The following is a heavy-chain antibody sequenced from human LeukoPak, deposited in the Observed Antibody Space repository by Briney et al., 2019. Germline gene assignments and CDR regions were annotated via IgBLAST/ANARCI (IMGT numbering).Heavy chain of an antibody. Sequence: GGSLRLSCAASGFTFSSHSMNWVRQAPGKGLEWVSSISPSGNYIYYADSVEGRFTIARDNAKNSLYLQMNSLRAEDTAVYYCARDLSSSTSCYSYWGQGTLVTVSS. J-gene: IGHJ4*02. CDR3: ARDLSSSTSCYSY. CDR2: ISPSGNYI. V-gene: IGHV3-21*01. D-gene: IGHD2-2*01. CDR1: GFTFSSHS.